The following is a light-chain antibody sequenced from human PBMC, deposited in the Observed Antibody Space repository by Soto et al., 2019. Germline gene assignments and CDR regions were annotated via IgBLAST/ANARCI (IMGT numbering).Light chain of an antibody. Sequence: QSVLTQPPSVSGSPGQSVTISCTGTSSDVGGYNRVSWYQQPPDTAPKVMIYEVSNRPSGVPDRFSGSKSGNTASLTISGLQAEDEADYYCCSFTTISTYVFGTGTKVTVL. J-gene: IGLJ1*01. CDR1: SSDVGGYNR. CDR2: EVS. V-gene: IGLV2-18*02. CDR3: CSFTTISTYV.